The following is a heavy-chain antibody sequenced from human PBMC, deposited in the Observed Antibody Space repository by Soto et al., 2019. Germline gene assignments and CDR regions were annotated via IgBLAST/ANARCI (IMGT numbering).Heavy chain of an antibody. Sequence: GASVKVSCKSSGYTFTSYGINWVRLAPGQGLECMGWFCCYNGNTNYEQNFQGRVTMTTDTSTSTAYMELRSLRSDDTAVYYCARAHQIIVPAAAPYHYVLDVWGQGTTVTVSS. CDR2: FCCYNGNT. CDR3: ARAHQIIVPAAAPYHYVLDV. J-gene: IGHJ6*02. V-gene: IGHV1-18*01. CDR1: GYTFTSYG. D-gene: IGHD2-2*01.